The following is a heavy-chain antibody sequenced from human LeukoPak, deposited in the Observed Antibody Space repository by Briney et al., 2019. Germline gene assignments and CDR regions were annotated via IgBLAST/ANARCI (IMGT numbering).Heavy chain of an antibody. D-gene: IGHD6-13*01. CDR3: AKDLYGSSPDY. V-gene: IGHV3-23*01. Sequence: GGSLRLSCAASGFTFSSYAMTWVRQAPGKGLEWVSLISDGGGATYYADSVKGRFTISRDNSKNTLYLQMNSLRAEDTAIYYCAKDLYGSSPDYWGQGTLVTVSS. J-gene: IGHJ4*02. CDR1: GFTFSSYA. CDR2: ISDGGGAT.